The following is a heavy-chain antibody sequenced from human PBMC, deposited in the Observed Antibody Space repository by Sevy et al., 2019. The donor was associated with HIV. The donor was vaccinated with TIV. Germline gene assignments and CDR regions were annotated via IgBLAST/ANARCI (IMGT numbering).Heavy chain of an antibody. J-gene: IGHJ3*02. CDR3: AREIVGGTFDI. CDR1: GFTFRIYT. CDR2: IVGSSVTI. Sequence: GGSLRLSCAASGFTFRIYTMSWVRQAPGKGLDCVSYIVGSSVTIYYADSVKGRFTISRDNAKNSLYLQMNSLRAEDTAVYYCAREIVGGTFDIWGQGTMVTVSS. V-gene: IGHV3-48*01. D-gene: IGHD1-26*01.